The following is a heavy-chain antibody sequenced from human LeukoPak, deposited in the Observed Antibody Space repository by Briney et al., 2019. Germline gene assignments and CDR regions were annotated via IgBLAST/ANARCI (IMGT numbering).Heavy chain of an antibody. CDR3: ARDRRGEVDQYYFDY. Sequence: ASVKVSCKASGYTFTSYGISWVRQAPGQGLEGMGWISAYNGNTNYAQKLQGRVTMTTDTSTSTAYMELRSLRSDDTAVYYCARDRRGEVDQYYFDYWGQGTLVTVSS. J-gene: IGHJ4*02. CDR1: GYTFTSYG. CDR2: ISAYNGNT. D-gene: IGHD3-10*01. V-gene: IGHV1-18*01.